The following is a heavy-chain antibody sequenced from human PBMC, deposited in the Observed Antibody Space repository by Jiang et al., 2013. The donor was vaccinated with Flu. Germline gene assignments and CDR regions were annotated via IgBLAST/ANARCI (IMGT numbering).Heavy chain of an antibody. V-gene: IGHV4-4*07. CDR3: ARGGYYYDSSGRHWYFDL. J-gene: IGHJ2*01. Sequence: GLVKPSETLSLTCTVSGGSISSYYWSWIRQPAGKGLEWIGRIYTSGSTNYNPSLKSRVTMSVDTSKNQFSLKLSSVTAADTAVYYCARGGYYYDSSGRHWYFDLWGRGTLVTVSS. CDR2: IYTSGST. D-gene: IGHD3-22*01. CDR1: GGSISSYY.